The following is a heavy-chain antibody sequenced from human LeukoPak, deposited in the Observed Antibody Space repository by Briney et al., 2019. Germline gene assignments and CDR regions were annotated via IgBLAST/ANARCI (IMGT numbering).Heavy chain of an antibody. CDR1: GGSFSGYY. CDR3: ATQGPRYHFGMDV. J-gene: IGHJ6*02. Sequence: SETLSLTSAVYGGSFSGYYWSWIRQPPGKGLEWSGEINHSGSTNYNPSLKSRVTISVDTSKNQFSLKMSSVTAADTAVYYCATQGPRYHFGMDVWGQGTAVTVSS. CDR2: INHSGST. V-gene: IGHV4-34*01.